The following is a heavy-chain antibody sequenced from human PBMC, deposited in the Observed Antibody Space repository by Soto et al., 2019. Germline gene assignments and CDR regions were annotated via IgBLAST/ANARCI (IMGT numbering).Heavy chain of an antibody. CDR3: ARDKSYGSGSFRFDP. J-gene: IGHJ5*02. Sequence: HPGGSLKLSCAASGFTVSSNYMSWVRQAPGKGLEWVSVIYSGGSTYYADSVKGRFTISRHNSKNTLYLQMNSLRAEDTAVYYCARDKSYGSGSFRFDPWGQGTLVTVSS. V-gene: IGHV3-53*04. CDR2: IYSGGST. D-gene: IGHD3-10*01. CDR1: GFTVSSNY.